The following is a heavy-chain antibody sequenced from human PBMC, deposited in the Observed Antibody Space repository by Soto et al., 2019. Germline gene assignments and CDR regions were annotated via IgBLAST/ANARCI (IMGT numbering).Heavy chain of an antibody. CDR1: GGSISSGGYY. CDR2: IYYSGST. D-gene: IGHD3-22*01. Sequence: QVQLQESGPGLVKPSQTLSLTCTVSGGSISSGGYYWRWIRQHPRKGMEWIGYIYYSGSTYYNPALKSRVTITVDTSKNQFSRKLSSVTAADTTVYYCARVSKRYDSSAYFDYWGQGTLVAVSA. V-gene: IGHV4-31*03. J-gene: IGHJ4*02. CDR3: ARVSKRYDSSAYFDY.